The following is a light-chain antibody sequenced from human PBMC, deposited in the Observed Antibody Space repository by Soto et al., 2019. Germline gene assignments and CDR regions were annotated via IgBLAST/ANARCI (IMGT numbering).Light chain of an antibody. CDR1: SSDVGGYHY. V-gene: IGLV2-14*03. Sequence: QSALAQPASMSGSPGQSITISCTGTSSDVGGYHYVSWYQHHPGKAPKLMIYDVSNRPSGVSNRFSGSKSGNTASLTISGLQAEDEADYYCTSYTITSTYVFGTGTKV. CDR3: TSYTITSTYV. CDR2: DVS. J-gene: IGLJ1*01.